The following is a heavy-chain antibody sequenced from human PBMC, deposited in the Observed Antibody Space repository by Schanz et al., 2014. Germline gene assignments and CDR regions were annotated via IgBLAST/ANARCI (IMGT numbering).Heavy chain of an antibody. CDR3: ARKMKLGVYGGKGHDSLDI. CDR2: INSVGSNT. CDR1: GFTFSSHW. Sequence: EVQLVESGGGLVQPGGSLRLSCTASGFTFSSHWMHWVRQDPGKGLVWVARINSVGSNTDYADSVTGRFTISRDNAKNTLYLQMNTLRAEDTAVYYCARKMKLGVYGGKGHDSLDIWGHWTIVTVSS. D-gene: IGHD4-17*01. V-gene: IGHV3-74*02. J-gene: IGHJ3*02.